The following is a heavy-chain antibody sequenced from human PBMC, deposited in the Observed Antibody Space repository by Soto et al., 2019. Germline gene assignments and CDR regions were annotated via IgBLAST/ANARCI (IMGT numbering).Heavy chain of an antibody. CDR3: ARRLSGPKEEYNAYYFYGLDV. D-gene: IGHD1-1*01. CDR2: IDPSDSYT. CDR1: GYSFTSYW. J-gene: IGHJ6*02. Sequence: PGESLKISCQGSGYSFTSYWITWVRQTPGKGLEWMGRIDPSDSYTNYSPSFQGHVTISADRSISTAYLQWSSLEASDTAIYYCARRLSGPKEEYNAYYFYGLDVWGQGTTVTVS. V-gene: IGHV5-10-1*01.